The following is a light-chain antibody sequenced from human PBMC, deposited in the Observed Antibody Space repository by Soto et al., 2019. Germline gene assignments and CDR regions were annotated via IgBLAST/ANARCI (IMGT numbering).Light chain of an antibody. Sequence: DIQMTQSPSTLSASVGDRVTITCRASQSISSWLAWYQQKPGKAPKLLIYDASSLDSGVPSRFSGSGSGTDFTLTSSRLEAVDFVEYYRQQYGRSPTFGQGTKVDIK. CDR1: QSISSW. V-gene: IGKV1-5*01. CDR3: QQYGRSPT. J-gene: IGKJ1*01. CDR2: DAS.